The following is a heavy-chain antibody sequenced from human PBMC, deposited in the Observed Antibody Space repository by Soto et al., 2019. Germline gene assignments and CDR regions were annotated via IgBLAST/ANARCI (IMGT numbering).Heavy chain of an antibody. Sequence: QVQAVQSGSEVKKPGSSVKVSCKASGGTFSSDIISWVRQAPGQGLEWMGRIIPIFGTADYAPKFQGRVTITADESTSTAYMELSSLRSEDTAVYYCVSVSGSTRGMDGWGQGTIITVSS. CDR2: IIPIFGTA. CDR1: GGTFSSDI. V-gene: IGHV1-69*18. CDR3: VSVSGSTRGMDG. D-gene: IGHD2-8*01. J-gene: IGHJ6*02.